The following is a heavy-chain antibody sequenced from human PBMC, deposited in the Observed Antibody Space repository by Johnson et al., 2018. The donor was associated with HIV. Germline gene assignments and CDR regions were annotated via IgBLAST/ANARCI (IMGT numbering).Heavy chain of an antibody. CDR1: GFTFSSYD. CDR2: ISYDGSKE. J-gene: IGHJ3*02. Sequence: QVQLVESGGGVVQPGKSLKVSCAASGFTFSSYDMHWVRQPPGKGLEWVAGISYDGSKEYYVAPVKGRFTISRDNSKNTLYLQMNSLRADDTAVDYCAGRYCSGGRCLNPKDAFDIWGQGTMVTVSS. D-gene: IGHD2-15*01. V-gene: IGHV3-30*03. CDR3: AGRYCSGGRCLNPKDAFDI.